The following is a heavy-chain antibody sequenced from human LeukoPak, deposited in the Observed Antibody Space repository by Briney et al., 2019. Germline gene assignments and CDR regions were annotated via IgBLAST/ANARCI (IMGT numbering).Heavy chain of an antibody. CDR3: ARDVARTPSYYYDISGYYLAYDLIDAFDI. Sequence: SETLSLTCTVSGGSISSGGYYWSWIRQHPGKGLEWIGYIYYSGSTYYNPSLKSRVTISVDTSKNQFSLKLSSVTAADTAVYYCARDVARTPSYYYDISGYYLAYDLIDAFDIWGQGTMVTVSS. CDR2: IYYSGST. V-gene: IGHV4-31*03. D-gene: IGHD3-22*01. CDR1: GGSISSGGYY. J-gene: IGHJ3*02.